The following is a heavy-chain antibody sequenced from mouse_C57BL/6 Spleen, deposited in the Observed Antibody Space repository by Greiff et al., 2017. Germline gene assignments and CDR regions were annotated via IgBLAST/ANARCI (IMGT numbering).Heavy chain of an antibody. CDR2: IRSNSSNYET. D-gene: IGHD3-2*02. J-gene: IGHJ4*01. V-gene: IGHV10-3*01. CDR3: VREGGGDGSAYYAMDD. Sequence: EVQLVESGGGLVQPTGSLKLSCDASGFTFNTYAMHWVRQAPGKGLEWVARIRSNSSNYETYYADSVNDKFTISRDNSQSMLDIQMDNLKTEDTAMYYGVREGGGDGSAYYAMDDWGQGTSVTVSS. CDR1: GFTFNTYA.